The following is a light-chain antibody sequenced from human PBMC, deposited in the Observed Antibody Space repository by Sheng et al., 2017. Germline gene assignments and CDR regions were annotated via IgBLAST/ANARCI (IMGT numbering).Light chain of an antibody. J-gene: IGKJ2*01. V-gene: IGKV1-9*01. CDR1: QGILSP. Sequence: IQLTQSPSSLSASVGDRVTITCRASQGILSPLAWYQQRPGKAPKLLIYAASTLQSGVPSRFSGSGSGTEFTLTISSLQPDDFATYYCQQYNSYSTYTFGQGTKLEI. CDR3: QQYNSYSTYT. CDR2: AAS.